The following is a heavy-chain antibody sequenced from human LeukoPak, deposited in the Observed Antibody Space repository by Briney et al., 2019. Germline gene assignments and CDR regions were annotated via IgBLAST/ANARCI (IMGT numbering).Heavy chain of an antibody. CDR3: ARVFQKQLSDY. D-gene: IGHD6-13*01. CDR2: INPNTGGT. V-gene: IGHV1-2*02. Sequence: ASVKVSCKASGYTFTGYYIHWVRQAPGQGIEWMGWINPNTGGTNYAQKFQGRVTMTRDTSISTAYMELSRLRSDDTAVYYCARVFQKQLSDYWGQGSLVTVSS. J-gene: IGHJ4*02. CDR1: GYTFTGYY.